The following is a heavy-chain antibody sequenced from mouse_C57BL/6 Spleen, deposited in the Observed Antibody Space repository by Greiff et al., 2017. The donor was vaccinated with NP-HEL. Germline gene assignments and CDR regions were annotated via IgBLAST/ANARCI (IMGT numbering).Heavy chain of an antibody. J-gene: IGHJ2*01. CDR3: ARIKKIVATYFDY. Sequence: QLQQSGAELVKAGASVKMSCKASGYTFTSYWMHWVKQRLGQGLEWFAETNPTNGRTYYNEKFKSKATLTVDNSSSTAYMLLSGPTFEDSAVYNSARIKKIVATYFDYGGQGTTLTVSS. CDR1: GYTFTSYW. CDR2: TNPTNGRT. D-gene: IGHD1-1*01. V-gene: IGHV1S81*02.